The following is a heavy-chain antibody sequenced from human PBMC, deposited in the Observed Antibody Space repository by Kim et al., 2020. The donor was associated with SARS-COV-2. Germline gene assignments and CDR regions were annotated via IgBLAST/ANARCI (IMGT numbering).Heavy chain of an antibody. V-gene: IGHV3-48*02. Sequence: GGSLRLSCATSGFSFSAYDMNWVRQAPGKGLEWLSFITKSSTTIYYADSVKGRFTISRDNAKNSLYLQMNSLRDEDTAVYYCVRERMGGAFDVWGQGTMV. CDR1: GFSFSAYD. D-gene: IGHD3-16*01. CDR2: ITKSSTTI. CDR3: VRERMGGAFDV. J-gene: IGHJ3*01.